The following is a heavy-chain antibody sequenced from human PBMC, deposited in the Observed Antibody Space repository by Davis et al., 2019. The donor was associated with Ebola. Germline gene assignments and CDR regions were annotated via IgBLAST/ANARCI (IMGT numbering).Heavy chain of an antibody. V-gene: IGHV4-61*01. CDR2: IYYRGST. J-gene: IGHJ4*02. Sequence: MPSETLSLTCTVSGGSVSSGSYYWSWIRQPPGKGLEWIGYIYYRGSTNYNPSPKSRVTISVDTSKNQFSLKLSSVTAADTAVYYCARGKTYSVYWGQGTLVTVSS. CDR1: GGSVSSGSYY. CDR3: ARGKTYSVY.